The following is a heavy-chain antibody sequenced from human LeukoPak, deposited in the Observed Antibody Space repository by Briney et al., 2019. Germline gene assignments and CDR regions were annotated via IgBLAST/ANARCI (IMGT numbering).Heavy chain of an antibody. CDR3: ARLPGRLLRRRHFDY. V-gene: IGHV4-34*01. D-gene: IGHD3-10*01. CDR2: INHSGST. J-gene: IGHJ4*02. Sequence: SETLSLTCAVYGGSFSGYYWSWIRQPPGKGLEWIGEINHSGSTNYNPSLKSRVTISVDTSKNQFSLKLSSVTAADTAVYYCARLPGRLLRRRHFDYWGQGTLVTVSS. CDR1: GGSFSGYY.